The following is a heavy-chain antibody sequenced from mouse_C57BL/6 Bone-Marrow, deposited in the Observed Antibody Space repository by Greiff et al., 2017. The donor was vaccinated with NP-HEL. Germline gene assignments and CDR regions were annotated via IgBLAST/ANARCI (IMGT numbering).Heavy chain of an antibody. Sequence: EVQLVESGAELVRPGASVKLSCTASGFNIKDDYMHWVKQRPEQGLEWIGWIDPENGDTEYASKFQGKATITADTSSNTAYLQLSSLTSEDTAVYYCTTGGYYYAMDYWGQGTSVTVSS. CDR2: IDPENGDT. CDR3: TTGGYYYAMDY. J-gene: IGHJ4*01. V-gene: IGHV14-4*01. CDR1: GFNIKDDY.